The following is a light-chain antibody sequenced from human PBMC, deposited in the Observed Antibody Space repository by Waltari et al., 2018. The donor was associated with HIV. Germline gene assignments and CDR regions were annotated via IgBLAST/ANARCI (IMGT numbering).Light chain of an antibody. CDR3: QQYDTFPPIT. Sequence: DIQMTQSPSSLSASVGDRVTTSCQASQDIGTHLNWFQQKPGKAPKVLIYDASNLETGVPSRFSGSGSGTDFSFTISSLQPEDIATYFCQQYDTFPPITFGQGTRLDIK. V-gene: IGKV1-33*01. CDR1: QDIGTH. CDR2: DAS. J-gene: IGKJ5*01.